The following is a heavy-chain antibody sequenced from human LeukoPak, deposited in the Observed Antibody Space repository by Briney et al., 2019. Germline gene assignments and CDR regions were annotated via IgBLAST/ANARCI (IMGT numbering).Heavy chain of an antibody. CDR1: DDSIGNYY. Sequence: SETLSLTCTVSDDSIGNYYWSWIRQSPGKGLEWIGYIYFSGSTNYNPSLKRRVTMSVVTSKNQFSLRLSSVTAADTATYYCARVGGSNFYNYGMDVWGQGTTVIVSS. CDR2: IYFSGST. CDR3: ARVGGSNFYNYGMDV. J-gene: IGHJ6*02. D-gene: IGHD4-11*01. V-gene: IGHV4-59*01.